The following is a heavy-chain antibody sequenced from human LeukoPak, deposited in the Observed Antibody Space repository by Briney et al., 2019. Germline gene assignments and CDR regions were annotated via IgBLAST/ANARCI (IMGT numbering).Heavy chain of an antibody. CDR2: IKQDGSEK. V-gene: IGHV3-7*01. J-gene: IGHJ3*02. D-gene: IGHD2-2*01. CDR3: ARVAHIVVVPAATTGVDAFDI. CDR1: GFTFSSYW. Sequence: PGGSLRLSCAASGFTFSSYWMGWVRQAPGKGLEWVANIKQDGSEKYYVDSVKGRFTISRDNAKNSLYLQMNSLRAEDTAVYYCARVAHIVVVPAATTGVDAFDIWGQGTMVTVSS.